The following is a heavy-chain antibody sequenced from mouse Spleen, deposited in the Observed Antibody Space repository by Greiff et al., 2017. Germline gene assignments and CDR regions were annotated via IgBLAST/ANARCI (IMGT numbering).Heavy chain of an antibody. V-gene: IGHV1-69*02. CDR1: GYTFTSYW. CDR3: ARHNFDY. Sequence: VQLQQPGTELVKPGASVKLSCKASGYTFTSYWMHWVKQRPGQGLEWIGEIDPSDSYTNYNQKFKGKATLTVDKSSSTAYMQLSSLTSEDSAVYYCARHNFDYWGQGTTLTVSS. CDR2: IDPSDSYT. J-gene: IGHJ2*01.